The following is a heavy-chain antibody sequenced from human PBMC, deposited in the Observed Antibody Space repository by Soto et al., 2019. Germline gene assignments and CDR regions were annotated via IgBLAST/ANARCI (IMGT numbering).Heavy chain of an antibody. V-gene: IGHV4-34*01. CDR3: ARGVLLYGDYYYYGMDV. D-gene: IGHD4-17*01. CDR2: INHSGST. CDR1: GGSFSGYY. J-gene: IGHJ6*02. Sequence: SETLSLTCAVYGGSFSGYYWSWIRQPPGKGLEWIGEINHSGSTNYNPSIKSRVTISVDTSKNQFSLKLSSVTAADTAVYYCARGVLLYGDYYYYGMDVWGQGTTVTVSS.